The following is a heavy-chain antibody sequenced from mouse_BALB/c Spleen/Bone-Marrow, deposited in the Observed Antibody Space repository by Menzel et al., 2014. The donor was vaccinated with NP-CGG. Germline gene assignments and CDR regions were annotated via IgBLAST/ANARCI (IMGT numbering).Heavy chain of an antibody. CDR1: GYTFTDYI. CDR2: FYPGSGSI. J-gene: IGHJ4*01. V-gene: IGHV1-62-2*01. D-gene: IGHD2-12*01. CDR3: ARHEDLDIRRRLSAMDY. Sequence: VQLQQSGAELVKPGTSVNLSCKASGYTFTDYIIHWVKQRSGQGLEWIGWFYPGSGSIKYNEKFKDKATLTADKSSNTVYMELSILTSEDSAVYFCARHEDLDIRRRLSAMDYWGQGTSVTVSS.